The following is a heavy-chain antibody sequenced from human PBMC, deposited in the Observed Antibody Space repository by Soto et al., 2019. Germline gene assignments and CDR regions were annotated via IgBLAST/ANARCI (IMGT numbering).Heavy chain of an antibody. D-gene: IGHD6-19*01. Sequence: GGSLRLSCAASGFTFSSYSMNWVRQAPGKGLEWVSSISSSSSYIYYADSVKGRFTISRDNAKNSLYLQMNSLRAEDTAVYYCARDRIAVAGTFRVYYYGMDVWGQGTTVTSP. CDR2: ISSSSSYI. V-gene: IGHV3-21*01. CDR1: GFTFSSYS. J-gene: IGHJ6*02. CDR3: ARDRIAVAGTFRVYYYGMDV.